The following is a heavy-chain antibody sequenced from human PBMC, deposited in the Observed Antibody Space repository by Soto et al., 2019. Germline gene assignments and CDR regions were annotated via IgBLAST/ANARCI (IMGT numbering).Heavy chain of an antibody. D-gene: IGHD3-16*01. Sequence: QVQLMESGGGVVQPGRSLRLSCAASGFTFSNFGMHWVRQAPGKGLAWVAGISYVGNDKYYADSVKGRFTISRDNSKNPLFLQMNSLRTEDTAVYYCAKFGGTMAALVDDYWGEGTLVTVSS. CDR3: AKFGGTMAALVDDY. CDR1: GFTFSNFG. J-gene: IGHJ4*02. CDR2: ISYVGNDK. V-gene: IGHV3-30*18.